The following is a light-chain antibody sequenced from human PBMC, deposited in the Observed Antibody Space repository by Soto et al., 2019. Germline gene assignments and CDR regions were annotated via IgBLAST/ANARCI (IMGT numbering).Light chain of an antibody. CDR1: QSLVYSDGNTY. J-gene: IGKJ2*01. V-gene: IGKV2-30*01. CDR3: MQGTHWPPYT. Sequence: DVVMTQSPLSLPVTLGQPASISCRSSQSLVYSDGNTYLNWFQQRPGQSPRRLIYKVSNRDSGVPDRFSGSGSGTDFTLKIRRVGAEDGGVYYCMQGTHWPPYTFGQGTKLEIK. CDR2: KVS.